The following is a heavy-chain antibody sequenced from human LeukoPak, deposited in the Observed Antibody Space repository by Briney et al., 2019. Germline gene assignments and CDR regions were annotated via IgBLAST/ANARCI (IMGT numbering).Heavy chain of an antibody. CDR1: GGSISSSSYY. D-gene: IGHD4-11*01. CDR3: ARKDRMTTVTLDY. Sequence: SETLSLTCTVSGGSISSSSYYWGWIRQPPGKGLEWIGSIYYSGSTYYNPSLKSRVAISVDTSKNQFSLKLSSVTAADTAVYYRARKDRMTTVTLDYWGQGTLVTVSS. CDR2: IYYSGST. V-gene: IGHV4-39*01. J-gene: IGHJ4*02.